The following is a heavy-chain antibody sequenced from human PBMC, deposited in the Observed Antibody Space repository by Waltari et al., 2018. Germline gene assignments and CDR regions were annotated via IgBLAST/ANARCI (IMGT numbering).Heavy chain of an antibody. Sequence: QVQLVQSGAEVKKPGASVKVSCKASGYTFTGYYMHWVRQAPGQGLEWMGRINPNSGGTNYAQKCQGRGTMTRDTSISTAYMELSRLRSDDTAVDYCARGGHGQDGMDVWGQGTTVTVSS. CDR1: GYTFTGYY. J-gene: IGHJ6*02. V-gene: IGHV1-2*06. CDR2: INPNSGGT. CDR3: ARGGHGQDGMDV.